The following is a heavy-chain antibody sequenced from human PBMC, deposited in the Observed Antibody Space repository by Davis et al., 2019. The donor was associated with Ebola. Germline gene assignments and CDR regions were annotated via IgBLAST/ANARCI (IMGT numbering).Heavy chain of an antibody. CDR3: AKVLGMGSYSGMDV. D-gene: IGHD6-13*01. CDR1: GFTFSSYA. Sequence: PGGSLRLPCAASGFTFSSYAMSWVRQAPGKGLEWVSAISGSGGSTYYADSVKGRFTISRYNSKNTLYLQMNSLRTEDTALYYCAKVLGMGSYSGMDVWSQGTTVTVSS. CDR2: ISGSGGST. V-gene: IGHV3-23*01. J-gene: IGHJ6*02.